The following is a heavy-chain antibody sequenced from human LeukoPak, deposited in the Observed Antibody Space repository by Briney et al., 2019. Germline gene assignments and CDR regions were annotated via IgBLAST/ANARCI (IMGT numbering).Heavy chain of an antibody. Sequence: GGSLRLSCAASGNYWMHWVRQAPGKGLEWVSTISGGGDSTYYADSVKGRFTISRDNSKNTLYLQVNSLRAEDTAVYYCAKGGKWDVTPFDYWGQGTLVTVSS. J-gene: IGHJ4*02. CDR1: GNYW. CDR3: AKGGKWDVTPFDY. V-gene: IGHV3-23*01. D-gene: IGHD1-26*01. CDR2: ISGGGDST.